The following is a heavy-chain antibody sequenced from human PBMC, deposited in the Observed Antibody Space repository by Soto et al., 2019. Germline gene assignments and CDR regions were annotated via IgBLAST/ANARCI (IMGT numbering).Heavy chain of an antibody. V-gene: IGHV3-30*18. CDR1: GFPFSSYG. CDR3: AKGGYNYGFLFDC. Sequence: GGSLRLSCTASGFPFSSYGMHWVRQAPGKGLEWVAVISYDGSNKYYADSVKGRFTISRDNSKNTLYLQMNSLRAEDTAVYYCAKGGYNYGFLFDCWGQGTLVTVSS. D-gene: IGHD5-18*01. CDR2: ISYDGSNK. J-gene: IGHJ4*02.